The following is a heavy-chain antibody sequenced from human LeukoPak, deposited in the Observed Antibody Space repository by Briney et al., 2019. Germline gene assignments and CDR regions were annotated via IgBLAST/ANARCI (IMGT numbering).Heavy chain of an antibody. V-gene: IGHV3-7*01. J-gene: IGHJ4*02. CDR3: VREDIGEIAAAKSHFDY. CDR2: IRQDGIDK. Sequence: GGSLRLSCAASGFTFSSYWMSWVRQAPGKALEWVADIRQDGIDKYYVDSVKGRFTISRDNAQNSLYLQMNSLRAEDTAVYYCVREDIGEIAAAKSHFDYWGQGTLVTVSS. CDR1: GFTFSSYW. D-gene: IGHD6-13*01.